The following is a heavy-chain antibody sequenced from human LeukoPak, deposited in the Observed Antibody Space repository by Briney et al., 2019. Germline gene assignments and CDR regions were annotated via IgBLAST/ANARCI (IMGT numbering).Heavy chain of an antibody. CDR1: GFTFSSYW. D-gene: IGHD3-3*01. CDR3: ATSGYYYYFDY. J-gene: IGHJ4*02. Sequence: PGGSLRLSCAASGFTFSSYWMSRVRQAPGKGLEWVANIKQDGSEKYYVDSVKGRFTISRDNAKNSLYLQMNSLRAEDTAVYYCATSGYYYYFDYWGQGTLVTVSS. V-gene: IGHV3-7*01. CDR2: IKQDGSEK.